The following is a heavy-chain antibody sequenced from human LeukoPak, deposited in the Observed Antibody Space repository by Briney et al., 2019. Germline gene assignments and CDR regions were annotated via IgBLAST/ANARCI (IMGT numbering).Heavy chain of an antibody. CDR3: ARTRDWGGFDY. V-gene: IGHV4-59*01. J-gene: IGHJ4*02. Sequence: SETLSLTCTVSGGSINNYYWSWIRQPPGKGLEWIGYIYYSGRTNYNPSLKSRLTISVDTSKNQFSLELTSATAADTAVYYCARTRDWGGFDYGGQGTLVTVAS. D-gene: IGHD7-27*01. CDR2: IYYSGRT. CDR1: GGSINNYY.